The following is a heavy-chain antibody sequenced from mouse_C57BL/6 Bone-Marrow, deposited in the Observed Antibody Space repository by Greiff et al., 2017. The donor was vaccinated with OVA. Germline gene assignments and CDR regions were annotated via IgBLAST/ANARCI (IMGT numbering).Heavy chain of an antibody. J-gene: IGHJ1*03. CDR1: GYTFTSYW. CDR2: INPSSGYT. Sequence: VQLQQSGAELAKPGASVKLSCKASGYTFTSYWMHWVKQRPGQGLEWIGYINPSSGYTKYNQKFKDKATLTAAKSSSTAYMQLSSLTYEDSAVYYCASLYYYGSSPYVWGTGTTVTVSS. D-gene: IGHD1-1*01. V-gene: IGHV1-7*01. CDR3: ASLYYYGSSPYV.